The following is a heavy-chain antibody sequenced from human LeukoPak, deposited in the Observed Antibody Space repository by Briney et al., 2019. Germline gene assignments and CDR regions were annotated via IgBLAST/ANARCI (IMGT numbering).Heavy chain of an antibody. CDR2: ISSSSSTI. J-gene: IGHJ6*03. V-gene: IGHV3-48*04. Sequence: GGSLRLSCAASGFTFSSYSMNWVRQAPGKGLEWVSYISSSSSTIYYADSVKGRFTISRDNAKNSLYLQMNSLRAEDTAVYYCARGQPPDYYYYYMDVWGKGTTVTVSS. CDR1: GFTFSSYS. CDR3: ARGQPPDYYYYYMDV. D-gene: IGHD1-14*01.